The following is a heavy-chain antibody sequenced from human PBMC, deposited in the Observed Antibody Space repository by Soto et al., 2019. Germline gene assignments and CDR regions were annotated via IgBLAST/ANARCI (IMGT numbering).Heavy chain of an antibody. V-gene: IGHV1-18*01. CDR1: GYAFSFG. J-gene: IGHJ4*02. Sequence: AAVKVSCKASGYAFSFGFSWVRQAPGQGLEWMGWISASDGSTNSASKFRGRISMTTDTSTHTAYLDLLSLTSDDTAMYFCATYYFGSGSYYRFDNWGQGTRVTVSS. D-gene: IGHD3-10*01. CDR2: ISASDGST. CDR3: ATYYFGSGSYYRFDN.